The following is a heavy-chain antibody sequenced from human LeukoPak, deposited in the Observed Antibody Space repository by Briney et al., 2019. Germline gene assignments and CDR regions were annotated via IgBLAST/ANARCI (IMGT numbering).Heavy chain of an antibody. D-gene: IGHD2-21*02. CDR1: GYTFASYG. V-gene: IGHV1-18*01. J-gene: IGHJ4*02. CDR2: ISAYNGNI. CDR3: ARAGGRVVTAIDAY. Sequence: GASVKVSCKTSGYTFASYGINWVRQAPGQGLEWMGWISAYNGNINYAQKFQGRVTMTTDTSTSTVYLELRSLRSDDTAIYYCARAGGRVVTAIDAYWGQGALVTVCS.